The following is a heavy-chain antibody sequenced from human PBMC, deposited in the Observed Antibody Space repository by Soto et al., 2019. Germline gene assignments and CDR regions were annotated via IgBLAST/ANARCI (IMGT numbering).Heavy chain of an antibody. D-gene: IGHD4-17*01. CDR2: IYHSGST. Sequence: PSETLSLTCAVSGGSINSGAYSWSWIRQPPGKGLEWIGYIYHSGSTYYNPSLKSRVTISVDRSKNQFSLNLSSVTAADTAMYYCARGALRWSTSWDFDYWGQGTLVT. J-gene: IGHJ4*02. CDR3: ARGALRWSTSWDFDY. CDR1: GGSINSGAYS. V-gene: IGHV4-30-2*01.